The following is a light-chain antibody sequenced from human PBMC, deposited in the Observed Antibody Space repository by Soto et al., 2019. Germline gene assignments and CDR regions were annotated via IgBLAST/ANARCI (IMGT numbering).Light chain of an antibody. CDR1: ISDVGDYNF. V-gene: IGLV2-14*03. CDR2: GVF. J-gene: IGLJ2*01. Sequence: QSALTQPASVSGSPGQSITISCTGTISDVGDYNFVSWYQQHPGKAPKLMIYGVFNRPSGVSSRFSGSKSDNTASLTISGLQPEDEADYYCSSYTAASTLLFGGGTKVTVL. CDR3: SSYTAASTLL.